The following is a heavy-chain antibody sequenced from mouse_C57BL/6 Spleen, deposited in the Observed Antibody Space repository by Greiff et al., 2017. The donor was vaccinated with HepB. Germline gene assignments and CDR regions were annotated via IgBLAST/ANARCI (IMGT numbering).Heavy chain of an antibody. V-gene: IGHV2-5*01. D-gene: IGHD3-2*02. CDR3: AKGDSSGRPWFAY. CDR1: GFSFTSYG. Sequence: QVQLQQSGPGLVQPSQRLSITCTVSGFSFTSYGVHWVRQSPGKGLEWLGVIWRGGSTDYNAAFMSRLSITKDNSKSQVFFKMNSLQADDTAIYYCAKGDSSGRPWFAYWGQGTLVTVSA. J-gene: IGHJ3*01. CDR2: IWRGGST.